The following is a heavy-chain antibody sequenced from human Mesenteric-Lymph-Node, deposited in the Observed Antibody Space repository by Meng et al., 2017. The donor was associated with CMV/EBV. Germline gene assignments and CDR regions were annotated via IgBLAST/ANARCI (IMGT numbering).Heavy chain of an antibody. D-gene: IGHD3-3*01. V-gene: IGHV4-59*01. CDR1: GVSISNYY. Sequence: SETLSLTCSVSGVSISNYYWNWIRQPAGKGLEWIGYVHYSGSTTYNPSLESRVSISVDTSKNQFSLKLSSVTAADTAIYYCARERGDGLWGGYSAYNLFDPWGQGTLVTVSS. J-gene: IGHJ5*02. CDR3: ARERGDGLWGGYSAYNLFDP. CDR2: VHYSGST.